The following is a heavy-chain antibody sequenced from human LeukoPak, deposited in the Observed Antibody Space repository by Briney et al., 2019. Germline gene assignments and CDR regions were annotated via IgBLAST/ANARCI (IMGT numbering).Heavy chain of an antibody. Sequence: GGSLRLSCAASGFTVSSNYMSWVRQAPGKGLEWVSVIYSGGSTYYADSVKGRFTISRDTAKNLLYLQMNSLSAEDTAVYYCARGIMMTFGVMVYWGQGTLVTVSS. CDR1: GFTVSSNY. J-gene: IGHJ4*02. CDR2: IYSGGST. V-gene: IGHV3-53*01. D-gene: IGHD3-16*01. CDR3: ARGIMMTFGVMVY.